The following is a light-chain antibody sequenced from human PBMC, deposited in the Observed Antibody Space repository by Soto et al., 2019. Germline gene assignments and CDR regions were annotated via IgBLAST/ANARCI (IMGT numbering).Light chain of an antibody. Sequence: QSALTQPASVSGSPGQSITISCTGTSSDVGGYNYVSWYQQHPGKAPKLMIYDVSNRHTGVSNPFSGSKSGNTASLTISGLQAEDEADYYCSSYTSSITLVFGGVTKLTVL. J-gene: IGLJ2*01. CDR2: DVS. CDR1: SSDVGGYNY. V-gene: IGLV2-14*01. CDR3: SSYTSSITLV.